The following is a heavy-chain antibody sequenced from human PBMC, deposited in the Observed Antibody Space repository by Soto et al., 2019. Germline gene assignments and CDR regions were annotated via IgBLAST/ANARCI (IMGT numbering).Heavy chain of an antibody. V-gene: IGHV3-21*01. Sequence: EVQLVESGGGLVKPGGSLRLSCAASGFTFSHYSMNWVRQAPGKGLEWVAFVSSTSSYIYYAGSVKGRFTISRDNATNSLYLQMNTLRAEDTALYYCAKDRGRGSPVSGGLDVWGQGTTVTVSS. CDR3: AKDRGRGSPVSGGLDV. CDR2: VSSTSSYI. J-gene: IGHJ6*02. D-gene: IGHD3-10*01. CDR1: GFTFSHYS.